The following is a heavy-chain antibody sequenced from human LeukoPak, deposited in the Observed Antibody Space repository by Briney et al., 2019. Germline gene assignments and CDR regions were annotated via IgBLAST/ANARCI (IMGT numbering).Heavy chain of an antibody. CDR2: IYPGDSNV. Sequence: GESLKISCKASEYSFSNYWIGWVRQMPGKGLEWVGLIYPGDSNVRYSPSFQGQVTISADRSINTAYLQWSSLRTSDTAMYYCTRDWELGYWGQGTLVTVSS. CDR1: EYSFSNYW. J-gene: IGHJ4*02. CDR3: TRDWELGY. V-gene: IGHV5-51*01. D-gene: IGHD1-26*01.